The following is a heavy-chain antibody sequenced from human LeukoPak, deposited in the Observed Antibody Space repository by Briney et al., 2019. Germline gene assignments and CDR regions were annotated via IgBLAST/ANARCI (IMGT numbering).Heavy chain of an antibody. CDR3: AKDEATSGGGLAS. Sequence: GGCLRLSCAASGFTFSNYGMSWVRQAPGKGLEWVSAMYTGGTTYYADSVQGRFTISRDTSKDTLYLHMNIPRADDTAVYYCAKDEATSGGGLASWGQGTLVTVSS. J-gene: IGHJ4*02. V-gene: IGHV3-23*01. D-gene: IGHD3-16*01. CDR1: GFTFSNYG. CDR2: MYTGGTT.